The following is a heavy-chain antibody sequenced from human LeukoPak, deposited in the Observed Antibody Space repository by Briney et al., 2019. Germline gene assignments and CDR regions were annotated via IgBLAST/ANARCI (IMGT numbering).Heavy chain of an antibody. D-gene: IGHD1-1*01. Sequence: ASVKVSCKASGSTFTGYYMHWVRQAPGQGLEWMGWINPNSGGTYSAQKFRGRVTMTRDTSIRTAYMELSGLRSDDTAVYYCANGRIEHQLDPIDYWGQGTLVTVSS. CDR2: INPNSGGT. CDR1: GSTFTGYY. CDR3: ANGRIEHQLDPIDY. V-gene: IGHV1-2*02. J-gene: IGHJ4*02.